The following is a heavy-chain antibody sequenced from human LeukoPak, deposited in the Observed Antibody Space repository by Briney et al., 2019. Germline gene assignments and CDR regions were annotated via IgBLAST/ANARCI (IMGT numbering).Heavy chain of an antibody. Sequence: GSLRLSCAASGFTFSSYGMHWVRQAPGKGLEWVAVIWYDGSNKYYADSVKGRFTISRDNSKNTLYLQMNSLRAEDTAVYYCARDKYSGYDLDYWGQGTLVTVSS. D-gene: IGHD5-12*01. V-gene: IGHV3-33*01. CDR2: IWYDGSNK. CDR3: ARDKYSGYDLDY. J-gene: IGHJ4*02. CDR1: GFTFSSYG.